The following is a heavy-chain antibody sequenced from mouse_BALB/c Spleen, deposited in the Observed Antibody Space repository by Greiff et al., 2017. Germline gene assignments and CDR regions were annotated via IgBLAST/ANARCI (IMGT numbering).Heavy chain of an antibody. CDR1: GDSFTSGY. J-gene: IGHJ4*01. V-gene: IGHV3-8*02. Sequence: EVKLQESGPSLVKPSQTLSLTCSVTGDSFTSGYWNWIRKFPGNKLEYMGYISYSGSTYYNPSLKSRISITRDTSKNQYYLQLNSVTTEDTATYYCARLATATNYYAMDYWGQGTSVTVSS. CDR2: ISYSGST. D-gene: IGHD1-2*01. CDR3: ARLATATNYYAMDY.